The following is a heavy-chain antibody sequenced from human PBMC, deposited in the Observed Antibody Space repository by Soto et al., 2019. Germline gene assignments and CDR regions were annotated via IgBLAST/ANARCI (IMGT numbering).Heavy chain of an antibody. J-gene: IGHJ4*02. CDR1: GYTFNNYF. CDR2: SHVDPGTT. V-gene: IGHV1-46*02. CDR3: TRESEGNQYFDF. Sequence: VQLEQSGAEVKKPGASMKVSCQASGYTFNNYFIHWVRQAPGQGLEWMGVSHVDPGTTMYAQKFQGRVIVTRDTSTSNVYLELSSLVSEDTALYFCTRESEGNQYFDFWGQGTLVTVSS.